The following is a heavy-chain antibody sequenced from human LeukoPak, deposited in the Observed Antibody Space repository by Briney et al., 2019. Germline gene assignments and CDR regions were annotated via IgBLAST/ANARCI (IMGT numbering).Heavy chain of an antibody. CDR1: GGSISSYY. J-gene: IGHJ4*02. D-gene: IGHD2-15*01. CDR3: ARKRGVVVVAANFDY. CDR2: INHSGST. Sequence: PSETLSLTCTVSGGSISSYYWSWIRQPPGKGLEWIGEINHSGSTNYNPSLKSRVTISVDTSKNQFSLKLSSVTAADTAVYYCARKRGVVVVAANFDYWGQGTLVTVSS. V-gene: IGHV4-34*01.